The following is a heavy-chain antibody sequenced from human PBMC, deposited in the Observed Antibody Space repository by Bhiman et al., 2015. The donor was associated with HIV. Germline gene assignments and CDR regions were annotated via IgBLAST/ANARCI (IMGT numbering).Heavy chain of an antibody. D-gene: IGHD5-18*01. CDR2: ISWNSVSI. Sequence: EVQLVESGGGLVQPGRSLRLSCAASGFTFDDYAMHWVRQAPGKGLEWVSRISWNSVSIIYADSVKGRFTISRDNAKRSLYLQMNSLRAEDTALYYCARGYTYGHGRHGFDYWGQGIVVTVSS. V-gene: IGHV3-9*01. J-gene: IGHJ4*02. CDR3: ARGYTYGHGRHGFDY. CDR1: GFTFDDYA.